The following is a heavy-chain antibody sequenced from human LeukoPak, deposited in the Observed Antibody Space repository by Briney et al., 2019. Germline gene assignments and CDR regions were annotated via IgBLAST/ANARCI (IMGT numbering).Heavy chain of an antibody. V-gene: IGHV4-59*08. J-gene: IGHJ4*02. CDR2: IYYSGST. CDR3: ARNQYYYDSSGYSGGGFDY. CDR1: GGSISNYY. D-gene: IGHD3-22*01. Sequence: KPSETLSLTCAVSGGSISNYYWTWIRQPPGKGLEWIGYIYYSGSTNYNPSLKSRVTISVDTSKNQFSLRLSSMTAADTAVYYCARNQYYYDSSGYSGGGFDYWGQGTLVTVSS.